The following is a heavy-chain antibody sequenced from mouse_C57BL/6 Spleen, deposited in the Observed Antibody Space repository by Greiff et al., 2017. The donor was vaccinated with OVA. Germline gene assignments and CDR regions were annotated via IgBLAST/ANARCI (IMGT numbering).Heavy chain of an antibody. Sequence: VKLMESGAELVKPGASVKLSCKASGYTFTSYWMHWVKQRPGQGLEWIGMIHPNSGSTNYNEKFKSKATLTVDKSSSTAYMQLSSLTSEDSAVYYCARGGLPLMDYWGQGTSVTVSS. D-gene: IGHD2-4*01. CDR1: GYTFTSYW. CDR2: IHPNSGST. V-gene: IGHV1-64*01. CDR3: ARGGLPLMDY. J-gene: IGHJ4*01.